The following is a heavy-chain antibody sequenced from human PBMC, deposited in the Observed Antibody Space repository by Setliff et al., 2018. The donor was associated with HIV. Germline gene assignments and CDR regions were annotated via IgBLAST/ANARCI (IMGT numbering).Heavy chain of an antibody. Sequence: ASVKVSCKASGYAFTSYAMHWVRQAPGQRLEWMGWINAGNGNTKYSQKFQGRVTITRDTSASTAYMELSSLRSEDTAVYYCARDSIYYDILTGYDAFDIWGQGTMVTVSS. J-gene: IGHJ3*02. CDR2: INAGNGNT. CDR3: ARDSIYYDILTGYDAFDI. D-gene: IGHD3-9*01. V-gene: IGHV1-3*01. CDR1: GYAFTSYA.